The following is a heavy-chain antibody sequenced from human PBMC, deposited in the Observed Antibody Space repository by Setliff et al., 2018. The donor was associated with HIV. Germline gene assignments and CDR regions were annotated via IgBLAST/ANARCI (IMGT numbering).Heavy chain of an antibody. J-gene: IGHJ4*02. CDR2: INYNGNT. CDR3: ARGHEWLRI. CDR1: GDSVRNYY. V-gene: IGHV4-59*02. D-gene: IGHD5-12*01. Sequence: SETLSLTCTVSGDSVRNYYWSWIRQPPERGLDYIGYINYNGNTNYNPSLKSRVTMSVDTSKNQISLKLRSVTAADTAVYYCARGHEWLRIWGQGMLVPSPQ.